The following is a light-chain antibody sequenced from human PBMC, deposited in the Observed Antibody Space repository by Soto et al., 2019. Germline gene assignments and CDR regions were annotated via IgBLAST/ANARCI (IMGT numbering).Light chain of an antibody. CDR1: QGISNY. CDR2: AAS. CDR3: QKYTSAANT. V-gene: IGKV1-27*01. J-gene: IGKJ2*01. Sequence: DIQMTQSPSSLSASVGDRVTITCRAHQGISNYLAWYQQKPGKDPALLIYAASTLRTGVQSRFSGSGSGIVFTLTINNLQPEDVATYYCQKYTSAANTFGRGTRLEIK.